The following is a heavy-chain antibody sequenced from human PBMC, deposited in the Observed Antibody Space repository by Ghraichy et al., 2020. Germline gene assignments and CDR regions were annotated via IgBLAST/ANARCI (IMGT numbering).Heavy chain of an antibody. CDR2: INHSGIT. CDR1: GGSFSGHY. D-gene: IGHD1-1*01. CDR3: ARNWYWNFDI. Sequence: SETLSLTCAVYGGSFSGHYWSWIRQPPGKGLEWIGEINHSGITNYNPSLKSRVTILVDTSQNQLSLKLTSVTAADTAVYYCARNWYWNFDIWGRGTLVTVSS. V-gene: IGHV4-34*01. J-gene: IGHJ2*01.